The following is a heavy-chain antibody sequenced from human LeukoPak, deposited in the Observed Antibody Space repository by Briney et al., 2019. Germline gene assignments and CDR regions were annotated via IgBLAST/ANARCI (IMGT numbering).Heavy chain of an antibody. CDR2: IYHSGST. CDR3: ARGPEPGSSPDYYYYYGMDV. D-gene: IGHD1-14*01. J-gene: IGHJ6*02. V-gene: IGHV4-4*02. Sequence: SETLSFTCAVSGGSISSSNWWSWVRQPPGKGLEWIGEIYHSGSTNYNPSLKSRVTISVDKSKNQFSLKLSSVTAADTAVYYCARGPEPGSSPDYYYYYGMDVWGQGTTVTVSS. CDR1: GGSISSSNW.